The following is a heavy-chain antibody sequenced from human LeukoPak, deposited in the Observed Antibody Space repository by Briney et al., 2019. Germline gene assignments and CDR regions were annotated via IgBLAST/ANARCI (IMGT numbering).Heavy chain of an antibody. V-gene: IGHV3-30-3*01. J-gene: IGHJ3*02. CDR3: ARDRFRIAARDAFDI. D-gene: IGHD6-6*01. Sequence: GGSLRLSCAASGFTFSSYAMHWVRQAPGKGLEWVAVISYDGSNKYYADSVKGRFTISRDNSKNTLYLQMNSLRAEDTAVYYCARDRFRIAARDAFDIWGQGTMVTVSS. CDR2: ISYDGSNK. CDR1: GFTFSSYA.